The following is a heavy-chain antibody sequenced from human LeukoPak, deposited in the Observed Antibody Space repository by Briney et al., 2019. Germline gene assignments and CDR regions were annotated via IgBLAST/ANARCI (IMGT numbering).Heavy chain of an antibody. V-gene: IGHV3-21*01. D-gene: IGHD6-19*01. Sequence: PGGSLRLSCAASGFTFSSYSMNWVRQAPGKGLEWVSSISSSSSYIYYADSVQGRFTISRDNAKNPLYLQMNSLRAEDTAVYYCASGYSSGWYTRGSEYFQHWGQGTLVTVSS. CDR3: ASGYSSGWYTRGSEYFQH. CDR2: ISSSSSYI. J-gene: IGHJ1*01. CDR1: GFTFSSYS.